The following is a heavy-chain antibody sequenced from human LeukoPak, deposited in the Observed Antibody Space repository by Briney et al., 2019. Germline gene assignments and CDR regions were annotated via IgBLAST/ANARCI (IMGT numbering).Heavy chain of an antibody. Sequence: NPGGSLRLSCAASGFPFSDDWMSWVRQAPGKGPEWVGRIKKKGDGGTTDYPAPVKGRFTISRDDSKNMLYLEMNNLKIEDTAVYYCTTVTMVRDYDYWGQGTLVTVSS. CDR3: TTVTMVRDYDY. V-gene: IGHV3-15*01. J-gene: IGHJ4*02. CDR1: GFPFSDDW. D-gene: IGHD3-10*01. CDR2: IKKKGDGGTT.